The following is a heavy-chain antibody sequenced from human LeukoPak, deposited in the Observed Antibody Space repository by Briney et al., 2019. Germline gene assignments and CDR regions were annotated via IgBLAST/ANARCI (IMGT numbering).Heavy chain of an antibody. CDR2: INYGVST. CDR3: ARERRNPDTSTLIKRYFDS. CDR1: GGSISSYY. D-gene: IGHD5-18*01. V-gene: IGHV4-59*01. Sequence: SDTLSPTCTVSGGSISSYYWSWIRQPPGKGLEWIGDINYGVSTNYNTSLKSGVTISVDTSKEQFSLKLRTVTAADAGVYYCARERRNPDTSTLIKRYFDSWGHGGKVSVCS. J-gene: IGHJ4*01.